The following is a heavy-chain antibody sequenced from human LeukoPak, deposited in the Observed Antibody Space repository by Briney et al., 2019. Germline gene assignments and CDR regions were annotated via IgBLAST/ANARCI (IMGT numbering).Heavy chain of an antibody. CDR1: GFTFSSYS. CDR3: ASDTVTTSGGMDV. D-gene: IGHD4-17*01. Sequence: PGGSMRLSCADSGFTFSSYSMNWVRQAPGKGLEWVSSISSSSSYIYYADSVKGRFTISRDNAKNSLYLQMNSLRAEDTAVYYCASDTVTTSGGMDVWGKGTTVTVSS. V-gene: IGHV3-21*01. CDR2: ISSSSSYI. J-gene: IGHJ6*04.